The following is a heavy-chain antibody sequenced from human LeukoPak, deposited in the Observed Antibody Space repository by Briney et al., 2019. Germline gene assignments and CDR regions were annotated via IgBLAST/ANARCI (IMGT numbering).Heavy chain of an antibody. V-gene: IGHV3-66*01. J-gene: IGHJ3*02. CDR2: IYSGGST. CDR3: AKGGGAAGLDAFDI. Sequence: GGSLRLSWAASGFTVSSNYMSWVRQAPGEGLESVSVIYSGGSTYYADSVKGRFTISRDNSKNTLYLQMNSLRAEDTAVYYCAKGGGAAGLDAFDIWGQGTMVTVSS. D-gene: IGHD6-13*01. CDR1: GFTVSSNY.